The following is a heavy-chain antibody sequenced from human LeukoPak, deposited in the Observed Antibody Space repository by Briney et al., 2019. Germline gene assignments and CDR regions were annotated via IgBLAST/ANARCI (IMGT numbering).Heavy chain of an antibody. CDR3: ARERRAAAGKIDY. CDR1: GYTFTGYY. Sequence: VASVKVSCKASGYTFTGYYMHWVRQAPGQGLEWMGWINPNSGGTNYAQKFQGRVTMTRDTSISTAYMELSRLRSDDTAVYYCARERRAAAGKIDYWGQGTLVTVSS. CDR2: INPNSGGT. V-gene: IGHV1-2*02. D-gene: IGHD6-13*01. J-gene: IGHJ4*02.